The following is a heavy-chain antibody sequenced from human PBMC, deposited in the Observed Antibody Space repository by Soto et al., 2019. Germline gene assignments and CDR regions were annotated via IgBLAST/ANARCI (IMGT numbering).Heavy chain of an antibody. CDR3: ARHVGRRWLNHFELGYYYYGMDV. CDR1: GGSISSYY. J-gene: IGHJ6*02. V-gene: IGHV4-59*08. CDR2: IYYSGST. Sequence: ASETLSLTCTVSGGSISSYYWSWIRQPPGKGLEWIGYIYYSGSTNYNPSLKSRVTISVDTSKNQFSLKLSSVTAADTAVYYCARHVGRRWLNHFELGYYYYGMDVWGQGTTVTVSS. D-gene: IGHD3-9*01.